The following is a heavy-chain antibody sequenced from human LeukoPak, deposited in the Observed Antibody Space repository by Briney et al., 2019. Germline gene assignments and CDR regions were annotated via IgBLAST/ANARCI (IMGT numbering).Heavy chain of an antibody. V-gene: IGHV4-59*01. CDR3: ARDGVAGGFDY. CDR1: GGSIGSYY. D-gene: IGHD6-19*01. Sequence: SETLSLTCTVSGGSIGSYYWNWIRQAPGKGLEWIGYIHYSGSTNHNSSLKSRVTISVDTSKNQYSLKLSSVTAADTAVYYCARDGVAGGFDYWGQGTLVTVPS. CDR2: IHYSGST. J-gene: IGHJ4*02.